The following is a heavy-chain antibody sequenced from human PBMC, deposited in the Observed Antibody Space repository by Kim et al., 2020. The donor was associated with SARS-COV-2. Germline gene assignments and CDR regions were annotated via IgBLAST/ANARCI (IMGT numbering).Heavy chain of an antibody. CDR1: GFTFSSYA. CDR3: ARVRLNFVSPPRY. Sequence: GGSPRLFCAASGFTFSSYAMNWVRQAPGKGLEWVAVISYDGSNKYYADSVKGRFTISRDNSKNTLYLQMNSLRAEDTAVYYCARVRLNFVSPPRYWGQGTLVTVSS. V-gene: IGHV3-30*04. CDR2: ISYDGSNK. J-gene: IGHJ4*02. D-gene: IGHD3-9*01.